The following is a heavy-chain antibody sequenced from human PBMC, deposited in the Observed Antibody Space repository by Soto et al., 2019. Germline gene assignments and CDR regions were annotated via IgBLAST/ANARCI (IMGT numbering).Heavy chain of an antibody. J-gene: IGHJ5*02. D-gene: IGHD3-10*01. CDR1: GGTFSSYA. Sequence: ASVKVSCKASGGTFSSYAISWVRQAPGQGLEWMGGIIPIFGTANYAQKFQGRVTITADESTGTAYMELSSLRSEDTAVYYCARTYGSGHNWFDPWGQGTLVTVSS. CDR2: IIPIFGTA. V-gene: IGHV1-69*13. CDR3: ARTYGSGHNWFDP.